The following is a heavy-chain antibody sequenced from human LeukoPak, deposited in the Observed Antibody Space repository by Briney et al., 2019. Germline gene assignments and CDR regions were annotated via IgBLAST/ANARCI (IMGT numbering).Heavy chain of an antibody. D-gene: IGHD2-2*01. CDR3: ARGGCSSTSCQFDP. CDR1: GRSISSGGYS. J-gene: IGHJ5*02. CDR2: IYHSGST. Sequence: SQTLSLTCAVSGRSISSGGYSWSWIRQPPGKGLEWIGYIYHSGSTYYNPSLKSRVTISVDRSKNQFSLKLSSVTAADTAVYYCARGGCSSTSCQFDPWGQGTLVTVSS. V-gene: IGHV4-30-2*01.